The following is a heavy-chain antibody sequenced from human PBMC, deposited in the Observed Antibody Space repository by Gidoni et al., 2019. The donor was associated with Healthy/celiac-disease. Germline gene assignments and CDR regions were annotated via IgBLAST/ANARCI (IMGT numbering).Heavy chain of an antibody. D-gene: IGHD4-17*01. CDR3: ARDFTWGHYGDYGMDV. J-gene: IGHJ6*02. CDR1: GYTFTGYY. Sequence: QVQLVPSGAEVKKPGASVTVSCKASGYTFTGYYMHWVRQAPGQGLEGMGWINPNSGGTNYAQKFQGWVTMTRDTSISTAYMELSRLRSDDTAVYYCARDFTWGHYGDYGMDVWGQGTTVTVSS. V-gene: IGHV1-2*04. CDR2: INPNSGGT.